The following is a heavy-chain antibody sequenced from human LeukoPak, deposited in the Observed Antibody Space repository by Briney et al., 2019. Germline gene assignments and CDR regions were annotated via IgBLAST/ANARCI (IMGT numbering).Heavy chain of an antibody. D-gene: IGHD2-2*01. CDR1: GYSFTNYW. CDR2: IYPGDSDS. Sequence: GESLKISCKGSGYSFTNYWIAWVRQMPGKGLEWMGGIYPGDSDSRYSPSFQGQVTISADKSVSTAYLQWSSLEASDTAIYYCARGGGSAARVVDCWGQGTPVIVSS. V-gene: IGHV5-51*01. J-gene: IGHJ4*02. CDR3: ARGGGSAARVVDC.